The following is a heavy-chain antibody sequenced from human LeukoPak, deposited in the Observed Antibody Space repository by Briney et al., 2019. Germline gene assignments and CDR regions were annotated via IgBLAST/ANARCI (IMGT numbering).Heavy chain of an antibody. J-gene: IGHJ3*02. D-gene: IGHD3-22*01. CDR1: GGSISRGDYY. CDR3: ARAESSGYYFDAFDI. Sequence: PSQSRSLAWTVSGGSISRGDYYWGWIRQPPGKGLEWIGYIYDSGSTYYNPSLKRRVTISVDTSKNQFSLKLSSVTAADTAVYYCARAESSGYYFDAFDIWGQGTMVTVSS. V-gene: IGHV4-30-4*01. CDR2: IYDSGST.